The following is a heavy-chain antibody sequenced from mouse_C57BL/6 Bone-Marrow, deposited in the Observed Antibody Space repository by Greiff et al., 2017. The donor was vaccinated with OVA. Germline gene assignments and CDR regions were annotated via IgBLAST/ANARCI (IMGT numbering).Heavy chain of an antibody. CDR2: IDPVNGDT. V-gene: IGHV14-4*01. CDR1: GFNIKDDY. Sequence: EVKVVESGAELVRPGASVKLSCTASGFNIKDDYMHWVKERPEQGLEWIGWIDPVNGDTEYASKFQGKATITADTSSKTLYLHLSDLTSGDTAVYYCTPYRYWGQGTTLTVSS. CDR3: TPYRY. J-gene: IGHJ2*01.